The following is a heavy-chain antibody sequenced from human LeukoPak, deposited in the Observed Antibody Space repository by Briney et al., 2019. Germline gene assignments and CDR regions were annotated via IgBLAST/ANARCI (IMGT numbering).Heavy chain of an antibody. CDR1: GGSISSGGYS. D-gene: IGHD6-19*01. V-gene: IGHV4-30-2*01. CDR3: ARLGNSVAGIKGAFDI. CDR2: IYHSGST. J-gene: IGHJ3*02. Sequence: SETLSLTCAVSGGSISSGGYSWSWIRQPPGKGLEWIGYIYHSGSTYYNPSLKSRVTISVDRSKNQFSLKLSSVTAADTAVYYCARLGNSVAGIKGAFDIWGQGTMVTVSS.